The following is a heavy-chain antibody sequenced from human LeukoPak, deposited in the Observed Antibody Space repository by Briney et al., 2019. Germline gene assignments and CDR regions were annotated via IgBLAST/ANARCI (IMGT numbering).Heavy chain of an antibody. J-gene: IGHJ4*02. CDR2: IYYSGST. D-gene: IGHD3-3*01. CDR3: ARWYYDFWSGYSLYIDY. V-gene: IGHV4-39*01. CDR1: GGSISSSSYY. Sequence: PSETLSLTCTVSGGSISSSSYYWGWIRQPPGKGLEWIGSIYYSGSTYYNPSLKSRFTISVDTSKNQFSLKLSSVTAADTAVYYCARWYYDFWSGYSLYIDYWGQGTLVTVSS.